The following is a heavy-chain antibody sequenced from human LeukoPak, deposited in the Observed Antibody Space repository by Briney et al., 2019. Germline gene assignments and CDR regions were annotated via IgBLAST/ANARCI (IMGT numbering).Heavy chain of an antibody. CDR3: ARPRFPYYRLSGPDYYYMDV. V-gene: IGHV1-69*06. D-gene: IGHD2-21*01. Sequence: SVKVSCKASGYTFTSYDINWVRQATGQGLEWMGGIIPIFGTTNYAQKFQGRVTITADKSTTTVYMELSSLRSEDTAVYYCARPRFPYYRLSGPDYYYMDVWGKGTTVTVSS. J-gene: IGHJ6*03. CDR2: IIPIFGTT. CDR1: GYTFTSYD.